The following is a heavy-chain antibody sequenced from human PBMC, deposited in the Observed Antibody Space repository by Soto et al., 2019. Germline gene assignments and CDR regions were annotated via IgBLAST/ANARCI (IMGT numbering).Heavy chain of an antibody. CDR2: IYYNGNT. D-gene: IGHD3-10*01. J-gene: IGHJ4*02. Sequence: SETLSLTCTVSGGSFTNYYWTWIRQPPGKGLEWIGYIYYNGNTNYNPSLKSRVTMSVDTSKNQFSLKLTSVTAADTAVYYCTRGPRPSSVGTGAFWGLGALVTVSS. CDR3: TRGPRPSSVGTGAF. V-gene: IGHV4-59*01. CDR1: GGSFTNYY.